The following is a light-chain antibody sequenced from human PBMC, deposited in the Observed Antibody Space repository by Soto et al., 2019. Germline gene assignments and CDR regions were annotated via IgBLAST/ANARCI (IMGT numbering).Light chain of an antibody. CDR1: QTLTSNY. CDR3: QQYSDSVLS. J-gene: IGKJ4*01. V-gene: IGKV3-20*01. CDR2: GAA. Sequence: EIVLTQSPATLSLSPGERATLSCRASQTLTSNYLAWYQQKPGQAPRLLIHGAASRATGIPDRFSGSGSGTDFTLTISRLEPEDFAVYYCQQYSDSVLSFGGGTKAEFK.